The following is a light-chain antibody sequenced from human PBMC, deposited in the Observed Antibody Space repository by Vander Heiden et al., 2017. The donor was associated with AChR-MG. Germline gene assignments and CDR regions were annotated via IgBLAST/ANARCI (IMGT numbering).Light chain of an antibody. J-gene: IGKJ1*01. Sequence: AIRMTQSPSSLSASTGDRVTITCRASQGISSYLAWYQQKPGKAPKLLIYAASTLQSGVPSRFSGSGSGTDFTLTISCLQSEDFATYYCQQEDSSPRTFGQRTKVEIK. CDR2: AAS. V-gene: IGKV1-8*01. CDR1: QGISSY. CDR3: QQEDSSPRT.